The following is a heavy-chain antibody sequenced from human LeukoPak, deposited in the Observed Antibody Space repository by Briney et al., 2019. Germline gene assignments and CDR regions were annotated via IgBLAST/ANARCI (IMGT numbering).Heavy chain of an antibody. J-gene: IGHJ4*02. CDR1: GFTFSSYG. CDR2: ISYDGSNK. Sequence: GGSLRLSCAASGFTFSSYGMHWVRQAPGKGLEWVAVISYDGSNKYYADSEKGRFTISRDNSKNTLYLQMNSLRAEDTAVYYCAKDGGLLWFGEGGYYWGQGTLVTVSS. CDR3: AKDGGLLWFGEGGYY. V-gene: IGHV3-30*18. D-gene: IGHD3-10*01.